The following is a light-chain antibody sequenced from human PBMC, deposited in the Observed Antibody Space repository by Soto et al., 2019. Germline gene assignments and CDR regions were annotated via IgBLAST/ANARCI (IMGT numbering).Light chain of an antibody. CDR1: SSDVGGFNY. CDR2: DVT. CDR3: NSYTSSSTYV. J-gene: IGLJ1*01. V-gene: IGLV2-14*03. Sequence: QSALTQPASVSGSPGQSIPIPCTGTSSDVGGFNYVSWNQQHQGKAPKLMIYDVTNRPSGVSYRCSGSKSGNTASLTISGLEAEDEADYYCNSYTSSSTYVFGTGTKLTVL.